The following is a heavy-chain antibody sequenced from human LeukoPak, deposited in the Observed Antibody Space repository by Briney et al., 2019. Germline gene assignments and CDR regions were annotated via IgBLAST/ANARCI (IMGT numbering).Heavy chain of an antibody. CDR2: FDPEDGET. D-gene: IGHD6-19*01. J-gene: IGHJ4*02. V-gene: IGHV1-24*01. CDR3: AGAVAGHIPFDY. Sequence: AASVKVSCKASGGTFSSYAISWVRQAPGKGLEWMGGFDPEDGETIYAQKFQGRVTMTEDTSTDTAYMELSSLRSEDTAVYYCAGAVAGHIPFDYWGQGTLVTVSS. CDR1: GGTFSSYA.